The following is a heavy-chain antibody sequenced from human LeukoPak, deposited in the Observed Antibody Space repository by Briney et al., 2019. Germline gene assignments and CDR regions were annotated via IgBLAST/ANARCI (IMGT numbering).Heavy chain of an antibody. CDR1: GGTFSSYT. CDR2: IIPILGIA. CDR3: ARDTVGATGGDFDY. J-gene: IGHJ4*02. V-gene: IGHV1-69*04. D-gene: IGHD1-26*01. Sequence: ASVKVSCKASGGTFSSYTISWVRQAPGQGLEWMGRIIPILGIANYAQKFQSRVTITADKSTSTAYMELSSLRSEDTAVYYCARDTVGATGGDFDYWGQGTLVTVSS.